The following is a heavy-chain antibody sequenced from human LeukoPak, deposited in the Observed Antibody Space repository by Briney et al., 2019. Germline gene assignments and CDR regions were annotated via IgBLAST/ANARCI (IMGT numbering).Heavy chain of an antibody. CDR1: GYTFTSYG. CDR3: ARAAVVVPAARDQAKVNRFDP. Sequence: ASVKVSCKASGYTFTSYGISWVRQAPGQGLEWMGWISAYNGNTNYAQKLQGRVTMTTDTSTSTAYMELRSLRSDDTAVYYCARAAVVVPAARDQAKVNRFDPWGQGTLVTVSS. V-gene: IGHV1-18*01. J-gene: IGHJ5*02. D-gene: IGHD2-2*01. CDR2: ISAYNGNT.